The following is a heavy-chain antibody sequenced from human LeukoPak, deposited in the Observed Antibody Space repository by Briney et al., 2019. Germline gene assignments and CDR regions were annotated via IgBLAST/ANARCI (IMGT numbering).Heavy chain of an antibody. V-gene: IGHV3-23*01. CDR2: ISGSGGST. J-gene: IGHJ4*02. D-gene: IGHD3-22*01. CDR1: GFTFISYG. CDR3: AKAHPTYYYDSSEYYFDY. Sequence: GGSLRLSCAASGFTFISYGMSWVRQAPGKGLEWVSAISGSGGSTYYADSVKGRFTISRDNSKNTLYLQMNSLRAEDTAVYYCAKAHPTYYYDSSEYYFDYWGQGILVTVSS.